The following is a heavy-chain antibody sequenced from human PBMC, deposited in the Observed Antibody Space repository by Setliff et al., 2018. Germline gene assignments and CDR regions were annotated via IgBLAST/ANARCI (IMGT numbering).Heavy chain of an antibody. CDR3: ARGPRFDYESPTYRRRFDP. J-gene: IGHJ5*02. V-gene: IGHV4-39*01. D-gene: IGHD3-22*01. CDR1: GASISDNNYY. CDR2: ISHSANK. Sequence: SETLSLTCTVSGASISDNNYYWGWIRQSPGKELEWIGGISHSANKYYNPSFRTGVTISVDMSKNQFFLNLDSVTAADTAVYFCARGPRFDYESPTYRRRFDPWGQGTAVTVSS.